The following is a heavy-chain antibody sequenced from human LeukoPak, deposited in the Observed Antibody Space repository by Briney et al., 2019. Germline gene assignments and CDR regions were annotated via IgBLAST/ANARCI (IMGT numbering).Heavy chain of an antibody. CDR3: AKSGIEGYSSGHDALHI. CDR2: ISGSGGST. D-gene: IGHD6-19*01. CDR1: GFTFSSYA. J-gene: IGHJ3*02. Sequence: GGSLRLSCAASGFTFSSYAMSWVRQAPGKGLEWVSAISGSGGSTYYADSMKGRFTISRDNSKNTLYLQMNSLRAEDTAVYYCAKSGIEGYSSGHDALHIWGQGTMVTVSS. V-gene: IGHV3-23*01.